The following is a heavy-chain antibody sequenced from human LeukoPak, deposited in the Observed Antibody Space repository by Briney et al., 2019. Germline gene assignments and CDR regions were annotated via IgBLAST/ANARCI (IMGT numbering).Heavy chain of an antibody. CDR2: IYYSGNT. J-gene: IGHJ4*02. Sequence: SETLSLTCTVSGGPISSKNYYWGWIRQPPGKGLEWIGSIYYSGNTYFNPSLKSRVTMSVDTSKNQFSLKLSPVTAADTAIYYCARVDIAVVPSTNFDYWGQGTLVTVSS. D-gene: IGHD2-2*01. V-gene: IGHV4-39*01. CDR3: ARVDIAVVPSTNFDY. CDR1: GGPISSKNYY.